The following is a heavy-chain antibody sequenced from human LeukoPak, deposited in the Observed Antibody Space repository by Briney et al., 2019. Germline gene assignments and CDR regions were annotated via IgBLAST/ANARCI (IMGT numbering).Heavy chain of an antibody. CDR3: AKTVAGYWYFDL. V-gene: IGHV1-46*01. CDR2: INPSGGST. J-gene: IGHJ2*01. D-gene: IGHD6-19*01. CDR1: GYTFTSYY. Sequence: GASVKVSCKASGYTFTSYYMHWVRQAPGQGLEWMGIINPSGGSTTYAQKFQGRVTISVDTSKNQFSLKLSSVTAADTAVYYCAKTVAGYWYFDLWGRGTLVTVSS.